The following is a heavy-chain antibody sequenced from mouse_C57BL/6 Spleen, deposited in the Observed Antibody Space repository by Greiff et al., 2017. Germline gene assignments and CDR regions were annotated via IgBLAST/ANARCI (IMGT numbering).Heavy chain of an antibody. CDR1: GFTFSDYG. V-gene: IGHV5-17*01. CDR3: ARALYYDFSSWFAY. D-gene: IGHD2-4*01. CDR2: ISSGSSTI. J-gene: IGHJ3*01. Sequence: DVKLLESGGGLVKPGGSLKLSCAASGFTFSDYGMHWVRQAPEKGLEWVAYISSGSSTIYYADTVKGRFTISRDNAKNTLFLQMTSLRSEDTAMYYCARALYYDFSSWFAYWGQGTLVTVSA.